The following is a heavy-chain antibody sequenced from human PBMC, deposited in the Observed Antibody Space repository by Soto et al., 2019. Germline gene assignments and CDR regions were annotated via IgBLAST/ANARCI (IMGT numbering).Heavy chain of an antibody. Sequence: QVQLVQSGAEVKKPGSSVRVSCKASGGTFSKYKITWVRQAPGQGLEWMGGIIPVFGTANYAQKFQGRVSFTADESTSTAYMEVSSLRSDDTAVYYCSRDCSGGGCFSDPLFYYGIDVWGHGTTVTVSS. D-gene: IGHD2-15*01. CDR3: SRDCSGGGCFSDPLFYYGIDV. V-gene: IGHV1-69*12. CDR2: IIPVFGTA. J-gene: IGHJ6*02. CDR1: GGTFSKYK.